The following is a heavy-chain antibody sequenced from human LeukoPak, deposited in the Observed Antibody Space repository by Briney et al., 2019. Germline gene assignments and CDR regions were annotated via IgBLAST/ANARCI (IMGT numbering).Heavy chain of an antibody. CDR1: GFTFSSYA. V-gene: IGHV3-23*01. D-gene: IGHD6-6*01. J-gene: IGHJ4*02. CDR2: ISGSGGST. Sequence: GVSLRLSCAASGFTFSSYAKSWVRQAPGKGLEWVSAISGSGGSTYYADSVKGRFTISRDNSKNTLYLQMNSLRAEDTAVYYCAKDRSSFGPYYFDYWGQGTLVTVSS. CDR3: AKDRSSFGPYYFDY.